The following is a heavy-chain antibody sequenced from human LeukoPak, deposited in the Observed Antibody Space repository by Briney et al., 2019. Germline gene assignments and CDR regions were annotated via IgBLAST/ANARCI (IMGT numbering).Heavy chain of an antibody. CDR2: ISGSGGST. V-gene: IGHV3-23*01. CDR1: GFTFSSYG. CDR3: AKEGRYCSGGSCYSGFY. J-gene: IGHJ4*02. Sequence: GGSLRLSCAASGFTFSSYGMTWVRQAPGKGLEWVSTISGSGGSTYYADSVKGRFTISRDNSTNTLYLRINSLRAEDTAVYYCAKEGRYCSGGSCYSGFYWGQGTLVTVSS. D-gene: IGHD2-15*01.